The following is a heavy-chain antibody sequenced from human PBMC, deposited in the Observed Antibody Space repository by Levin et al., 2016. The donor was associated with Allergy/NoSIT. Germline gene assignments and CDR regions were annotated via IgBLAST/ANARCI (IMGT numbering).Heavy chain of an antibody. Sequence: WIRQPPGKGLEWVARIDSGGGSTTYADSVKGRFTVSRDNAKDTVYLQMNSLRAEDTAVYYCTRFVVDYYYYYMDVWGKGTTVTVSS. D-gene: IGHD2-21*01. V-gene: IGHV3-74*01. J-gene: IGHJ6*03. CDR3: TRFVVDYYYYYMDV. CDR2: IDSGGGST.